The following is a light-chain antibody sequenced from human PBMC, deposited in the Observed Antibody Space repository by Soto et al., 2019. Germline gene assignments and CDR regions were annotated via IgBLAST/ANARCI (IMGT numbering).Light chain of an antibody. CDR3: GTWDSSLDAGV. CDR1: HSNIGSNS. Sequence: QSVLTQPPSVSAAPGQKVTISCSGSHSNIGSNSVSWYQQLPGTAPKLLIYDNDKRPSEIPDRFSGSRSGTSATLGIAGLQTGDEADYYCGTWDSSLDAGVFGGGTKLTVL. CDR2: DND. V-gene: IGLV1-51*01. J-gene: IGLJ2*01.